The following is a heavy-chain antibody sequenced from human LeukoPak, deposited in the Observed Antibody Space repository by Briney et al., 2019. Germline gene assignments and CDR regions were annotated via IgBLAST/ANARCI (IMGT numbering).Heavy chain of an antibody. CDR2: VGIAGDT. D-gene: IGHD6-19*01. CDR1: GFTFRSYD. CDR3: VRGGIQVSGIDEIDY. V-gene: IGHV3-13*01. J-gene: IGHJ4*02. Sequence: GGSLRLSCAASGFTFRSYDMHWVRQVTGKGLEWVSAVGIAGDTYYAGSVKGRFTISRENAKNSLYLQMNSLTAGDTAVYYCVRGGIQVSGIDEIDYWGQGTLVTVSS.